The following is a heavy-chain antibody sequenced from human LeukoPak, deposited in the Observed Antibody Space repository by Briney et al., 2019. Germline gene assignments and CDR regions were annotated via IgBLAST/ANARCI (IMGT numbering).Heavy chain of an antibody. Sequence: ASVTVSCKASGYTFTDYYIHWVRQAPGRGLEGMGWINPSSGGTNYEQKFQGRVAMTRDTSISTAYMERNRLRFYATAVYYCGGGFMGYDRSGYYDDAFDIWGQGTMVTVSS. J-gene: IGHJ3*02. CDR1: GYTFTDYY. CDR3: GGGFMGYDRSGYYDDAFDI. V-gene: IGHV1-2*02. D-gene: IGHD3-22*01. CDR2: INPSSGGT.